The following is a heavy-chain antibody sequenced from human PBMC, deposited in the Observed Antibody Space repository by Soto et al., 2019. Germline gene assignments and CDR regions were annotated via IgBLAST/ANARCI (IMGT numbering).Heavy chain of an antibody. Sequence: SETLSLTCTVSGGSISSYYWSWIRQPPGKGLEWIGYIYYSGSTKYNPSLKSRVTISVDTSKNQFSLKLTSVTAADTAGYYCVRVGYYDSSGYYYPVNWFDPWGQGTLVTVYS. CDR2: IYYSGST. CDR3: VRVGYYDSSGYYYPVNWFDP. CDR1: GGSISSYY. V-gene: IGHV4-59*01. J-gene: IGHJ5*02. D-gene: IGHD3-22*01.